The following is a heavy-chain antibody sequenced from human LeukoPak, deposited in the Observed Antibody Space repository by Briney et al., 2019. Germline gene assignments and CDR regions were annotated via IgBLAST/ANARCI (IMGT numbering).Heavy chain of an antibody. V-gene: IGHV3-23*01. CDR3: TKAYWFDL. J-gene: IGHJ5*02. Sequence: PGGSLRLSCAASGFTFSSFAMTWVRQAPGKGLEWVSAISGSGGSTYYADSVKGRFTISRDNSKNTVYLQMNSLRAEDTVVYYCTKAYWFDLWGQGTLVTVSS. CDR2: ISGSGGST. CDR1: GFTFSSFA.